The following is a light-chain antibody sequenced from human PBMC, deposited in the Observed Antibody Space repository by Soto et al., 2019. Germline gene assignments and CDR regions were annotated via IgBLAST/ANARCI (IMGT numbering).Light chain of an antibody. Sequence: PGERATLSCRASQRVSSYLAWYQQTPGQAPRLLIYDASNRATGIPARFSGSGSGTDFTLTISSLEPEDFAVYYCQQRSNWFTFGGGTKVEIK. CDR2: DAS. CDR1: QRVSSY. V-gene: IGKV3-11*01. CDR3: QQRSNWFT. J-gene: IGKJ4*01.